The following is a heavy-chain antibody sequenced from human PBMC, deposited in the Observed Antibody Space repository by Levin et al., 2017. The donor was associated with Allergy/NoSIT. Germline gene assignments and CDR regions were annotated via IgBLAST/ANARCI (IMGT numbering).Heavy chain of an antibody. CDR3: ARVGYDILTGYYNWFDP. V-gene: IGHV4-4*07. CDR2: IYTSGST. Sequence: SETLSLTCTVSGGSISSHYWSWIRQPAGKGLEYIGRIYTSGSTNYNPSLKSRVTMSVDTSKNQFSLKLSSVTAADTAVYYCARVGYDILTGYYNWFDPWGQGTLVTVSS. CDR1: GGSISSHY. D-gene: IGHD3-9*01. J-gene: IGHJ5*02.